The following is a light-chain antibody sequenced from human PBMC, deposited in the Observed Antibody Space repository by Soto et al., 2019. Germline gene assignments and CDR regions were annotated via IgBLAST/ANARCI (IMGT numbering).Light chain of an antibody. CDR2: AAS. CDR1: QSVGRYY. J-gene: IGKJ1*01. CDR3: PHCGSSPWT. V-gene: IGKV3-20*01. Sequence: EIVLSQSHGTLSLSPGERDPLSGRASQSVGRYYLAWYQQNPGQAPRLLIYAASNRATGIPDRFSGGGSGTDFTLTISRLEPEEFAVYYSPHCGSSPWTVGQGTKVDIK.